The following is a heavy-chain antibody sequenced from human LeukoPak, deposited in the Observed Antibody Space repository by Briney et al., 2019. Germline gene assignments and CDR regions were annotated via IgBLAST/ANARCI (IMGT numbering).Heavy chain of an antibody. V-gene: IGHV3-30*18. Sequence: GGSLRLSCAASGFTVSSKYMSWVRQAPGKGLEWVAVISYDGSNKYYADSVKGRFTISRDNSKNTLYLQMNSLRAEDTAVYYCAKDQFGYFDYWGQGTLVTVSS. CDR1: GFTVSSKY. CDR2: ISYDGSNK. CDR3: AKDQFGYFDY. D-gene: IGHD3-10*01. J-gene: IGHJ4*02.